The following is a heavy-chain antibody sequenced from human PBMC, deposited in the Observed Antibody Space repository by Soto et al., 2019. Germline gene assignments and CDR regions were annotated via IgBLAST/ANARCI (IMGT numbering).Heavy chain of an antibody. CDR2: IVVGSGNT. CDR3: AADYCRYFDCPGGEYYYMDV. J-gene: IGHJ6*03. Sequence: QMQLVQSGPEVKKPGTSVKVSCKASGFTFTSSAMQWVRQARGQRLEWIGWIVVGSGNTNYAQKFQERVTITRDMSTSTAYMELSSLRSEDTAVYYCAADYCRYFDCPGGEYYYMDVWGKGTTVTVSS. V-gene: IGHV1-58*02. D-gene: IGHD3-9*01. CDR1: GFTFTSSA.